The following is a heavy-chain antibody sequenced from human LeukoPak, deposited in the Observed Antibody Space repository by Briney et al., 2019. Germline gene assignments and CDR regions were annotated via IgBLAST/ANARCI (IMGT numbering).Heavy chain of an antibody. D-gene: IGHD1-14*01. J-gene: IGHJ4*02. CDR1: GFTFSSYS. V-gene: IGHV3-48*01. CDR2: ISFSSATI. CDR3: ARDRGRNSFDY. Sequence: PGGSLRLSCEASGFTFSSYSMNWVRQAPGKGLEWVSYISFSSATIHYADSVKGRFTVSRDNAKNSLYLQLTSLRAEDTALYYCARDRGRNSFDYWGQGTLVSVSS.